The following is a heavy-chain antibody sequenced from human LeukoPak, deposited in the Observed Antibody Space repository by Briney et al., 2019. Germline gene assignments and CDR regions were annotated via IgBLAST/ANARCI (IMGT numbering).Heavy chain of an antibody. CDR2: ISGSGGST. D-gene: IGHD2-2*02. Sequence: GGSLRLSCAASGFTFSDYYMSWVRQAPGKGLEWVSAISGSGGSTYYADSVKGRFTISRDNSKNTLYLQMNSLRAEDTAVYYCAKGPAAILPEYFQHWGQGTLVTVSS. V-gene: IGHV3-23*01. CDR1: GFTFSDYY. J-gene: IGHJ1*01. CDR3: AKGPAAILPEYFQH.